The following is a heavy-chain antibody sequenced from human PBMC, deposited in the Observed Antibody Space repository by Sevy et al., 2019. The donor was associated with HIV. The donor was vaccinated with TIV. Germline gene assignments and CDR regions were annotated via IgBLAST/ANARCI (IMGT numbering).Heavy chain of an antibody. CDR1: GYTFTTYG. D-gene: IGHD3-16*01. CDR2: INTYNGNT. Sequence: ASVKVSCKPSGYTFTTYGITWVRQAPGQGLEWMGWINTYNGNTNYAQKFQGGVTMTRDTSTSTAYMELRSLTSDDTAVYYCARKKNLGEPSDPWGQGTLVTVSS. CDR3: ARKKNLGEPSDP. V-gene: IGHV1-18*01. J-gene: IGHJ5*02.